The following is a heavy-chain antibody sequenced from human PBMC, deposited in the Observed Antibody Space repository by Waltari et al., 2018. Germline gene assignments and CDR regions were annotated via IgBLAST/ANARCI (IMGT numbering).Heavy chain of an antibody. CDR1: GYTFTGSC. CDR3: ARCGLYGTSWYSVDS. Sequence: QVQLVQSGAEVKKPGASVKVSCKASGYTFTGSCMHWVRQAPGQGLEWIGWINPNPNSGGTNFAQKFQGRVTITRDTSISTGYMELSRLRYDDTAVYYCARCGLYGTSWYSVDSWGQGTLVIVSS. V-gene: IGHV1-2*02. D-gene: IGHD6-13*01. CDR2: INPNPNSGGT. J-gene: IGHJ4*02.